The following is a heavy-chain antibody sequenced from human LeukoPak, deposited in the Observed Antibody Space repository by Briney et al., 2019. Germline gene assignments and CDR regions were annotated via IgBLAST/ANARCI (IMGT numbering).Heavy chain of an antibody. CDR1: GFAVTTNY. CDR3: AKDLIGYCSSTSCFSLFDY. D-gene: IGHD2-2*01. J-gene: IGHJ4*02. Sequence: GGSLRLSCAASGFAVTTNYMNWVRQAPGKGLEWVSVIYSGGTTYYADSVKGRFTISRDDSKNTLYLQMNSLRAEDTAVYYCAKDLIGYCSSTSCFSLFDYWGQGTLVTVSS. CDR2: IYSGGTT. V-gene: IGHV3-53*01.